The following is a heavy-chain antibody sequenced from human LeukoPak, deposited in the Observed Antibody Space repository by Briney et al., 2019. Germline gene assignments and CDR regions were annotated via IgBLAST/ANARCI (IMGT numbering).Heavy chain of an antibody. CDR2: INPGGSST. CDR3: ARSNQADDY. CDR1: GFTFSSYW. J-gene: IGHJ4*02. V-gene: IGHV3-74*01. Sequence: GGSLRLSCAASGFTFSSYWMHWVRQVPGRGLVWVSRINPGGSSTAYADSVKGRFTISRDNAENTLYLQMDSLRAEDTAVYYCARSNQADDYWGQGTLVTVSS. D-gene: IGHD1-14*01.